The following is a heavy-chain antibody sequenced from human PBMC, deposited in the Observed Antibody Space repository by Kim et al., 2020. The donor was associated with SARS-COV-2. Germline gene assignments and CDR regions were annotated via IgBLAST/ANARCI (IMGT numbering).Heavy chain of an antibody. CDR2: INAGNGNT. CDR1: GYTFTSYA. J-gene: IGHJ3*02. V-gene: IGHV1-3*01. Sequence: ASVKVSCKASGYTFTSYAMHWVRQAPGQRLEWMGWINAGNGNTKYSQKFQGRVTITRDTSASTAYMELSSLRSEDTAVYYCARVAAAGTFAFDIWGQGTMVTVSS. CDR3: ARVAAAGTFAFDI. D-gene: IGHD6-13*01.